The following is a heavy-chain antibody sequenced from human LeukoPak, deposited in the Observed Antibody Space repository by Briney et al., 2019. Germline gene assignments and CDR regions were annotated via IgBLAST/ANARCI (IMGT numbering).Heavy chain of an antibody. J-gene: IGHJ5*02. CDR2: INPSGGST. CDR3: ARDRNYYDFWSGYYNGLRGDWFDP. V-gene: IGHV1-46*01. CDR1: GYTFTSYD. Sequence: ASVKVSCKASGYTFTSYDINWVRQAPGQGLEWMGIINPSGGSTSYAQKFQGRVTMTRDTSTSTVYMELSSLRSEDTAVYYCARDRNYYDFWSGYYNGLRGDWFDPWGQGTLVTVSS. D-gene: IGHD3-3*01.